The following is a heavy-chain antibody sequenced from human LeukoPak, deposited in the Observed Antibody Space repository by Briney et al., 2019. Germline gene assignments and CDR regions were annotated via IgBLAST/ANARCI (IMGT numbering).Heavy chain of an antibody. CDR3: ARAGRVVGDGWFDP. Sequence: ASVKVSCKASGYTFTGYYMHWVRQAPGQGLEWMGWINPNSGGTNYAQKFQGWVTMTRDTSISTAYMELSRLSSDDTAVYYCARAGRVVGDGWFDPWGQGTLVTVSS. V-gene: IGHV1-2*04. CDR1: GYTFTGYY. CDR2: INPNSGGT. D-gene: IGHD1-26*01. J-gene: IGHJ5*02.